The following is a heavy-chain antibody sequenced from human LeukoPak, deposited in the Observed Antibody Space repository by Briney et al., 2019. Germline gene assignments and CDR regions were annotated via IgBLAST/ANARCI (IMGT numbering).Heavy chain of an antibody. CDR1: GYTFTSYY. CDR3: ARASGDRSPRGAFGY. J-gene: IGHJ4*02. CDR2: INPSGGST. V-gene: IGHV1-46*01. Sequence: ASVKVSCKASGYTFTSYYMHWVRQAPGQGLEWMGIINPSGGSTSYAQKFQGRVTMTRDMSTRTVYMDLSSLRSEDTAVYYCARASGDRSPRGAFGYWGQGTLVTVSS. D-gene: IGHD3-22*01.